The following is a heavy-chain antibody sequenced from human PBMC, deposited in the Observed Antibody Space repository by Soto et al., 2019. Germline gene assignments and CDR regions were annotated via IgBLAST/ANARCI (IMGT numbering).Heavy chain of an antibody. J-gene: IGHJ4*02. Sequence: QVQLVQSGPEVKKPGASVKVSCKTSGYTCTSYVINWVRQAPGRGLEWMGFSTHTGNTNYAQKFQGRVALTTDSSTSTAYMEVRGLRSDDTAVYYCARSGEHPLDFWGQGTPVTVSS. D-gene: IGHD3-10*01. V-gene: IGHV1-18*01. CDR3: ARSGEHPLDF. CDR2: STHTGNT. CDR1: GYTCTSYV.